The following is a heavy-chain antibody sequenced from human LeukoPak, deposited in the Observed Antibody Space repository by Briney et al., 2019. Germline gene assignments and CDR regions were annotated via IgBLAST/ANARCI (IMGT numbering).Heavy chain of an antibody. D-gene: IGHD5-24*01. CDR2: IKQDGSEK. CDR3: ARVGGWLLRAFDI. J-gene: IGHJ3*02. V-gene: IGHV3-7*01. Sequence: QAGGSLRFSCAASGFTFSSYWMSWVRQAPGKGLEWVANIKQDGSEKYYVDSVKGRFTISRDNARNSLYLQMNSLRAEDTAVYYCARVGGWLLRAFDIWGQGTMVTVSS. CDR1: GFTFSSYW.